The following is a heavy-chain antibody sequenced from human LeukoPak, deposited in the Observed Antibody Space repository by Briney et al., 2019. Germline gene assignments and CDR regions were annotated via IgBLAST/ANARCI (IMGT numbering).Heavy chain of an antibody. D-gene: IGHD1-14*01. V-gene: IGHV1-46*01. CDR2: INPSGGST. CDR1: GYTFTSYY. Sequence: ASVKVSCKASGYTFTSYYMHWVRQAPGQGLEWMGIINPSGGSTSYAQKFQGRVTMTRDTSTSTVYMELSSLRSEDTAVYYCARDRTIDRGLPDAFDIWGQGTMVTVSS. CDR3: ARDRTIDRGLPDAFDI. J-gene: IGHJ3*02.